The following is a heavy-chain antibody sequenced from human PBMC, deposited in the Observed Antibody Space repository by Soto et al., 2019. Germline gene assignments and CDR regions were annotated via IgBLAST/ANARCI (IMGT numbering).Heavy chain of an antibody. Sequence: GGSLRLSCAASGFTFSSYGMHWVRQAPGKGLEWVAVISYDGSNKYYADSVKGRFTISRDNSKNTLYLQMNSLRAEDTAVYYCAKPSPRGVAVAGTGYYFDYWGQGTLVTVSS. CDR2: ISYDGSNK. CDR1: GFTFSSYG. V-gene: IGHV3-30*18. D-gene: IGHD6-19*01. CDR3: AKPSPRGVAVAGTGYYFDY. J-gene: IGHJ4*02.